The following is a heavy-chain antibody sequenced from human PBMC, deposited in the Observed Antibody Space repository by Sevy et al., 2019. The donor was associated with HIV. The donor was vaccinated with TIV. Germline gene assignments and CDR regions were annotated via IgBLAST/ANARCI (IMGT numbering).Heavy chain of an antibody. CDR1: GGTFSSYA. CDR2: IIPIFGTA. Sequence: ASVKVSCKASGGTFSSYAISWVRQAPGQGLEWMGGIIPIFGTANYAQKFQGRVTITADESTSTAYMELSSLRSEDTVVYYCARSFLSDIAVAGDYYYYGMDVWGQGTTVTVSS. V-gene: IGHV1-69*13. CDR3: ARSFLSDIAVAGDYYYYGMDV. D-gene: IGHD6-19*01. J-gene: IGHJ6*02.